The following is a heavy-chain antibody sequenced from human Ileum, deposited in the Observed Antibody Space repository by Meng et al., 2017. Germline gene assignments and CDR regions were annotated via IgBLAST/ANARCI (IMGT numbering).Heavy chain of an antibody. J-gene: IGHJ5*02. Sequence: GGLLRPSCAASGYTFSNFEINWVRQAPGKGPEWLSYISSSGRSIYYADSVKGRFTISRDDAESTLYLQMSSLRVEDTGVYYCVRGGGSSMGGTNWFDPWGQGTVVTVSS. V-gene: IGHV3-48*03. CDR3: VRGGGSSMGGTNWFDP. D-gene: IGHD2-15*01. CDR2: ISSSGRSI. CDR1: GYTFSNFE.